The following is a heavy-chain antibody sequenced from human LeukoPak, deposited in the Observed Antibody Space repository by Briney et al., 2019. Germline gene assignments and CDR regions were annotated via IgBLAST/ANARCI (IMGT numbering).Heavy chain of an antibody. V-gene: IGHV1-18*01. J-gene: IGHJ3*02. CDR2: ISAYNGNT. D-gene: IGHD3-10*02. Sequence: ASVKVSCKASGYTFTIYGISWVRQAPGQGLEWMGWISAYNGNTNYAQKLQGRVTMTTDTSTSTAYMELRSLRSDDTAVYYCAGDPIFGRDDAFDIWGQGTMVTVSS. CDR1: GYTFTIYG. CDR3: AGDPIFGRDDAFDI.